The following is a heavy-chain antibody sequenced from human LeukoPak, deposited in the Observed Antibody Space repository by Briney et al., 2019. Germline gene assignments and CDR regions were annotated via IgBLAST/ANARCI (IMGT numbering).Heavy chain of an antibody. D-gene: IGHD6-19*01. CDR3: ASRPIPVDIFDY. CDR2: MYYTGST. Sequence: PSETLSLTCTVSGGSISSYYWSWIRQPPGKGLEWIGYMYYTGSTTYNPSLKSRVIMSVDTSKNQLSLKLSSVTAADTAVYYCASRPIPVDIFDYWGQGTLVTVSS. CDR1: GGSISSYY. V-gene: IGHV4-59*08. J-gene: IGHJ4*02.